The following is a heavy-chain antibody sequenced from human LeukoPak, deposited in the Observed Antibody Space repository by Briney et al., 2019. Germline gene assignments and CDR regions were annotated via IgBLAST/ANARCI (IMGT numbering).Heavy chain of an antibody. D-gene: IGHD4-23*01. CDR3: ARDATTVVEYNWFDP. V-gene: IGHV1-69*04. CDR1: GGTFSSYT. J-gene: IGHJ5*02. CDR2: IIPILGIA. Sequence: SVKVSCKASGGTFSSYTISWVRQAPGQGLEWMGRIIPILGIANYAQKFQGRVTVTADKSTSTAYMELSSLRSEDTAVYYCARDATTVVEYNWFDPWGQGTLVTVSS.